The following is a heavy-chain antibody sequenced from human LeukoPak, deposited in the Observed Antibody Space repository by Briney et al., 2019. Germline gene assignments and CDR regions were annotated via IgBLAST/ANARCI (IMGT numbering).Heavy chain of an antibody. CDR2: ISGSSSHI. CDR3: ARDAAAAGEFDY. Sequence: PGGSLRLSCAVSGFTFSSYSMNWVRQAPGKGLEWVSSISGSSSHIYYADSVKGRFTISRDKAKNSLYLQMNSLRAEDTAVYYCARDAAAAGEFDYWGQGTLVTVSS. CDR1: GFTFSSYS. D-gene: IGHD6-13*01. V-gene: IGHV3-21*01. J-gene: IGHJ4*02.